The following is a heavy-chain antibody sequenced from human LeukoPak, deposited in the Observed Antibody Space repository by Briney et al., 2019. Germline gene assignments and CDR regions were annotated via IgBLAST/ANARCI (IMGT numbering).Heavy chain of an antibody. V-gene: IGHV4-34*01. J-gene: IGHJ5*02. D-gene: IGHD2-2*01. CDR2: MNHSGST. CDR3: ARGSVVVPAAMRRYNWFDP. CDR1: GGTFSGYD. Sequence: SETLSLTCDVSGGTFSGYDWSWVRQPPGKGLEWIGEMNHSGSTNYNPSLKSRVTISVDTSKNQCSLKLSSVTAADTAVYYCARGSVVVPAAMRRYNWFDPWGQGTLVTVSS.